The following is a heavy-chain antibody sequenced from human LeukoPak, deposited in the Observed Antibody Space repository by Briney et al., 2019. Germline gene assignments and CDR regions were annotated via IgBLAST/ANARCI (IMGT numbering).Heavy chain of an antibody. V-gene: IGHV1-24*01. CDR2: FDPEDGET. D-gene: IGHD1-26*01. CDR1: GYTLTELS. J-gene: IGHJ4*02. Sequence: ASVTVSCTVSGYTLTELSMHWVRQAPGKGLEWMGGFDPEDGETTYAQKFQGRVTMTGDTSTDTAYMELSSLRSEDTAVYYCATVGSWDYDYWGQGTLVTVSS. CDR3: ATVGSWDYDY.